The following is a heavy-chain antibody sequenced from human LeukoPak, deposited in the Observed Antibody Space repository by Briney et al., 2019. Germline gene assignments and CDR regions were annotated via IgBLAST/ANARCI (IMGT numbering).Heavy chain of an antibody. V-gene: IGHV3-NL1*01. CDR3: AKDWRYGTSGPDWYFDL. CDR1: RFTFSSYG. CDR2: IVKSGGST. J-gene: IGHJ2*01. D-gene: IGHD1-7*01. Sequence: PGGSLRLSCAASRFTFSSYGMHWVRQAPGKGLEWVSAIVKSGGSTYADSVKGRFTISRDNSKNTLYLQMNSLRAEDTAVYYCAKDWRYGTSGPDWYFDLWGRGTLVTVSS.